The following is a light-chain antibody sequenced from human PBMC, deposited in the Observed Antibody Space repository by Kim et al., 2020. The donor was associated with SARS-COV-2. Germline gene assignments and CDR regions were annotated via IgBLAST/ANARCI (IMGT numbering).Light chain of an antibody. CDR2: END. CDR3: GTWDDSLNSYV. Sequence: GQGVTISCSGRASNIGKNFVSWYQQLPATAPKLLIYENDKRSSGIPDRFSASISGTSATLDITGLQTGDEANYCCGTWDDSLNSYVFGPGTKVTVL. V-gene: IGLV1-51*01. CDR1: ASNIGKNF. J-gene: IGLJ1*01.